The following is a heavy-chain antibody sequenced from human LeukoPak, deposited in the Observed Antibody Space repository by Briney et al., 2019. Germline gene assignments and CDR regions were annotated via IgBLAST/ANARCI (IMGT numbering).Heavy chain of an antibody. D-gene: IGHD2-21*02. Sequence: GESLKISCKGSGYSFSSYWISWVRQMPGKGLEWMGMIYPGDSDTRYSPSFQGQVTISADKSISTAYLRWSSLEASDTAMYYCARRAYCGGDCYLDYWGQGTLVTVSS. CDR3: ARRAYCGGDCYLDY. J-gene: IGHJ4*02. CDR1: GYSFSSYW. CDR2: IYPGDSDT. V-gene: IGHV5-51*01.